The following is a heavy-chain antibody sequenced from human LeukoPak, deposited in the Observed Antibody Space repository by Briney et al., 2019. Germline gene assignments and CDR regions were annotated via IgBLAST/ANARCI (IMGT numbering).Heavy chain of an antibody. Sequence: VATVKVSCKASGYTFTGYYMHWVRQAPGQGLEWMGWINPNSGGTNYAQKFQGRVTMTRDTSISTAYMELSRLRSDDTAVYYCARDQRITMVRGGLYYFDYWGQGTLVTVSS. V-gene: IGHV1-2*02. CDR1: GYTFTGYY. J-gene: IGHJ4*02. D-gene: IGHD3-10*01. CDR3: ARDQRITMVRGGLYYFDY. CDR2: INPNSGGT.